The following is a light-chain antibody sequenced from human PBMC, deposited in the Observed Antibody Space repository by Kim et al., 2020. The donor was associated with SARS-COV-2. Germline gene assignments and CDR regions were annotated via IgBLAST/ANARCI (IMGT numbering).Light chain of an antibody. V-gene: IGKV3-15*01. CDR2: GAS. J-gene: IGKJ4*01. CDR3: QQYNNWPF. CDR1: QSVSSN. Sequence: SVSPGERATLSCRASQSVSSNLAWYQQKPGQAPRLLSYGASTRATGIPARFSGSGSGTEFTLTISSLQSEDFAVYYCQQYNNWPFFGGGTKVDIK.